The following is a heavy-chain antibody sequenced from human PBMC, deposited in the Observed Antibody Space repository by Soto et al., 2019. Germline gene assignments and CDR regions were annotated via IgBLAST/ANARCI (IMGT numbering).Heavy chain of an antibody. CDR2: INHSGST. CDR3: ARSYTPGRSDIVATIETSRGAHDKNQFDY. CDR1: GGSFSGYY. D-gene: IGHD5-12*01. V-gene: IGHV4-34*01. J-gene: IGHJ4*02. Sequence: SETLSLTCAVYGGSFSGYYWSWIRQPPGKGLEWIGEINHSGSTNYNPSLKSRVTISVDTSKYQFSLKLSSVTAADTAVYYCARSYTPGRSDIVATIETSRGAHDKNQFDYWGQGTLVTVSS.